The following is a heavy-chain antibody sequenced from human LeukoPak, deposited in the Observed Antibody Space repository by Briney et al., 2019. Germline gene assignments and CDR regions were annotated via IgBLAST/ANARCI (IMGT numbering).Heavy chain of an antibody. D-gene: IGHD1-1*01. V-gene: IGHV3-74*01. J-gene: IGHJ4*02. Sequence: GGSLRLSCAASGFIFSSYWMYWVRQAPGKGLVWVAHINSDGSNTNYADSVKGRFTISRDNAKNTLYLQMNSLGADDTAIYYCARDRNAARTPYYFDNWGQGTLVTVSS. CDR1: GFIFSSYW. CDR2: INSDGSNT. CDR3: ARDRNAARTPYYFDN.